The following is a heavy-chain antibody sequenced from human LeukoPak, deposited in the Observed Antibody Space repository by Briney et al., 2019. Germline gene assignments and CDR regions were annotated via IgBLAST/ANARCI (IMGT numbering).Heavy chain of an antibody. D-gene: IGHD6-19*01. CDR1: GYTLTELS. J-gene: IGHJ5*02. Sequence: GASVKVPCKVSGYTLTELSMHWVRQAPGKGLEWMGGFDPEDGETIYAQKFQGRVTMTEDTSTDTAYMELSSLRSEDTAVYYCAATGYSSGWYVGGNWFDPWGQGTLVTVSS. CDR2: FDPEDGET. CDR3: AATGYSSGWYVGGNWFDP. V-gene: IGHV1-24*01.